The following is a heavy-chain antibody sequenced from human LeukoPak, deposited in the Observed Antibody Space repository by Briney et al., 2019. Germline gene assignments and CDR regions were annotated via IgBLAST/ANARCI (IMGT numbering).Heavy chain of an antibody. CDR3: AKDRSGYGAPSPFDY. CDR1: GFTFSSYG. V-gene: IGHV3-30*18. Sequence: PGRSLRLSCAASGFTFSSYGMHWVRQAPGKGLEWVAVISYDGSNEYYADSVKGRFTTSRDNSKNTLYLQMNSLRAEDTAVYYCAKDRSGYGAPSPFDYWGQGTLVTVSS. CDR2: ISYDGSNE. D-gene: IGHD5-12*01. J-gene: IGHJ4*02.